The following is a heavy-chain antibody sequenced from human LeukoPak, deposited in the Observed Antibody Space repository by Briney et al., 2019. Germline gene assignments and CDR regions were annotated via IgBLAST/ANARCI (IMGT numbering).Heavy chain of an antibody. J-gene: IGHJ6*03. CDR1: GFTFSSYW. CDR2: IKQDGSEK. V-gene: IGHV3-7*01. Sequence: GGSLRLSCAASGFTFSSYWMTWVRQAPGKGLEWVANIKQDGSEKHYVDSVKGRFTISRDNAKNSLYLQMSSLRAEDTAVYYCTRVEETATTAAIIRKYSYYYYYMDVWGKGNTVTVSS. D-gene: IGHD4-11*01. CDR3: TRVEETATTAAIIRKYSYYYYYMDV.